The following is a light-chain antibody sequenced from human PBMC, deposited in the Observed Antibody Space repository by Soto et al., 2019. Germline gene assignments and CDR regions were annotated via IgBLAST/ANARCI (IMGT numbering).Light chain of an antibody. CDR3: QHYANWPLA. J-gene: IGKJ4*01. CDR1: QGIGST. CDR2: DAS. Sequence: ELVMPQSPAALSVSPGEGATLSCRASQGIGSTLAWYQQKPGQTPRLLIYDASTMAAGVPSRFSGSGSGTDITLTINSRQSEEFAIYNGQHYANWPLACGGGTKV. V-gene: IGKV3-15*01.